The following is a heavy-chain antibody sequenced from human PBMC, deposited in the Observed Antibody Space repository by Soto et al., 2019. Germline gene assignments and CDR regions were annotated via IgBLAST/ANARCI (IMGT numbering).Heavy chain of an antibody. CDR3: ARASEDYDILTGNFDY. CDR1: GFTFSSYA. V-gene: IGHV3-30-3*01. D-gene: IGHD3-9*01. J-gene: IGHJ4*02. CDR2: ISYDGSNK. Sequence: QVQLVESGGGVVQPGRSLRLSCAASGFTFSSYAMHWVRQAPGKGLEWVAVISYDGSNKYYADSVKGRFTISRDNSKNPLYLQMNSLRAEDTAVYYCARASEDYDILTGNFDYWGQGTLVTVSS.